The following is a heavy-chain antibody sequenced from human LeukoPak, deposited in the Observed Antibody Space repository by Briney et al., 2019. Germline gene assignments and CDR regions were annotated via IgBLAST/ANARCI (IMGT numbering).Heavy chain of an antibody. CDR3: ARAASSGWSPLGY. Sequence: SETLSLTCAVSGGSISSSNWWSWVRPPPGKGLEWIGEIYHSGSTNYNPSLKSRVTISVDKSKNQFSLKLSSVTAADTAVYYCARAASSGWSPLGYWGQGTLVTVSS. V-gene: IGHV4-4*02. CDR2: IYHSGST. J-gene: IGHJ4*02. CDR1: GGSISSSNW. D-gene: IGHD6-19*01.